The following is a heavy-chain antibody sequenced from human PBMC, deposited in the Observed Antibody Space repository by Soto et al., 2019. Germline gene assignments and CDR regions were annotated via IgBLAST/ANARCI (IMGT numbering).Heavy chain of an antibody. J-gene: IGHJ6*02. CDR1: GGTFSSYA. CDR2: IIPIFGTA. CDR3: ASCSGGSCYLYYGMDV. V-gene: IGHV1-69*13. D-gene: IGHD2-15*01. Sequence: SVKVSCKASGGTFSSYAISWVRQAPGQGLEWVGGIIPIFGTANYAQKFQGRVTITADESTSTAYMELSSLRSEDTAVYYCASCSGGSCYLYYGMDVWGQGTTVTVSS.